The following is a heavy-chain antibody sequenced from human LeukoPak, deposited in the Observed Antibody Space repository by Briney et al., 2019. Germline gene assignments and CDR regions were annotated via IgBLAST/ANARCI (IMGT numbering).Heavy chain of an antibody. V-gene: IGHV3-20*04. CDR2: INWNGGST. CDR3: ARGNRIVVVPAAYDY. Sequence: PGGSLRLSCAASGFTFDDYGMSWVRQAPGKGLEWVSGINWNGGSTGYADSVKGRFTISRDNAKNSLYLQMNSLRAEDTALYYCARGNRIVVVPAAYDYWGQGTLVSVSS. CDR1: GFTFDDYG. J-gene: IGHJ4*02. D-gene: IGHD2-2*01.